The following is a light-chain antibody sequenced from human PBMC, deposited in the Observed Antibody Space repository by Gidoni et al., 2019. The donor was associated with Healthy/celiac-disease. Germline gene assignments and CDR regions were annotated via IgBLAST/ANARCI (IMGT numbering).Light chain of an antibody. J-gene: IGKJ1*01. Sequence: DIQMTPSPSSLSASVGDRVTITCRASQSISSYLNWYQQKPGKAPKILIYAASSLQSGVPSRFSGSGSGTDFTLTISSLQPEDFATYYGQQSYSTPRTFGQGTKVEIK. CDR3: QQSYSTPRT. CDR2: AAS. V-gene: IGKV1-39*01. CDR1: QSISSY.